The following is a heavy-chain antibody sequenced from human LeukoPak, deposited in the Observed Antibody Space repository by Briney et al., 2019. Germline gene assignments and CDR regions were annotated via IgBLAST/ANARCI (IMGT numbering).Heavy chain of an antibody. D-gene: IGHD3-10*01. V-gene: IGHV4-30-2*01. CDR3: ARGLRNITMVRGVIMELNWFDP. J-gene: IGHJ5*02. Sequence: PSETLSLTCAVSGGSISSGGYSWSWIRQPPGKGLEWIGYIYHSGSTYYNPSLKSRVTISVDRSKNQFSLKLSSVTAADTAVYYCARGLRNITMVRGVIMELNWFDPWGQGTLVTVSS. CDR1: GGSISSGGYS. CDR2: IYHSGST.